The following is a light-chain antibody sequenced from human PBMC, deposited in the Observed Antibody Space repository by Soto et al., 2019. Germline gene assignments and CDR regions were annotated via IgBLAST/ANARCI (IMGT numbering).Light chain of an antibody. J-gene: IGLJ1*01. V-gene: IGLV1-40*01. CDR3: RSYDSSLSAYV. CDR1: SSNIGAGYD. Sequence: QSALAQPPSVSGALGQKVTISCPGSSSNIGAGYDLHWNQQPPGTAPNLFLYVNSNRPSGVPAGFSGSKSGTSASLAITGLQADDEADYYCRSYDSSLSAYVFGTGTKVTVL. CDR2: VNS.